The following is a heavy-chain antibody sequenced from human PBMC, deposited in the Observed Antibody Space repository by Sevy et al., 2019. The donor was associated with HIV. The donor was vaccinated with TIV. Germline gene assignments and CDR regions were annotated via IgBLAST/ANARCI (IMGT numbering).Heavy chain of an antibody. CDR2: ISSSGSTI. J-gene: IGHJ4*02. Sequence: GGSLRLSCAASGFTFSSYEMNWVRQAPGKGLEWVSYISSSGSTIYYADSVKGRFTISRDNAKNSLYLQMNSLRAEETAVYYCARGVEVDSSGFLGPSCQFDYWGQGTLVTVSS. D-gene: IGHD3-22*01. CDR3: ARGVEVDSSGFLGPSCQFDY. CDR1: GFTFSSYE. V-gene: IGHV3-48*03.